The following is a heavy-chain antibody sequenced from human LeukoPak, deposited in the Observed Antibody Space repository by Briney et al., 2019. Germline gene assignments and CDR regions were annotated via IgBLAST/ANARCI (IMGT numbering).Heavy chain of an antibody. V-gene: IGHV4-31*03. CDR3: ARVDQQLANDLRYYYYYMDV. J-gene: IGHJ6*03. CDR1: GGSISSGGYY. D-gene: IGHD6-6*01. Sequence: SQTLSLTCTVSGGSISSGGYYWSWIRQHPGKGLEWIGYIYCSGSTYYNPSLKSRVTISVDTSKNQFSLRLSSVTAADTAVYYCARVDQQLANDLRYYYYYMDVWGKGTTVTVSS. CDR2: IYCSGST.